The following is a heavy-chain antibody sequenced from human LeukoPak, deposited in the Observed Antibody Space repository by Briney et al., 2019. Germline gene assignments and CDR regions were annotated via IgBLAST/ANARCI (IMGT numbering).Heavy chain of an antibody. CDR1: GFTFSSYG. D-gene: IGHD2-2*01. V-gene: IGHV3-30*02. J-gene: IGHJ4*02. Sequence: GGSLRLSCAASGFTFSSYGMHWVRQAPGKGLEWVAFIRYDGSNKYYADSVKGRFTISRDNSKNTLYLQMNSLRAEDTAVYYCAILPHGVPAATFDYWGQGTLVTVSS. CDR2: IRYDGSNK. CDR3: AILPHGVPAATFDY.